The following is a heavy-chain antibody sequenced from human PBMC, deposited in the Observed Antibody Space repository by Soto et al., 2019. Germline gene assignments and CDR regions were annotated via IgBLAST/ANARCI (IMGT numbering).Heavy chain of an antibody. CDR2: ISYDGSNK. J-gene: IGHJ4*02. D-gene: IGHD6-13*01. CDR3: SRDVEEQELFDY. V-gene: IGHV3-30*04. Sequence: GGSLRLSCAASGFTFSSYAMHWVRQAPGKGLEWVAVISYDGSNKYYADSVKGRFTISRDNSKNTLYLQMNSLRAEDTAGYYCSRDVEEQELFDYWGQGTLVTVSS. CDR1: GFTFSSYA.